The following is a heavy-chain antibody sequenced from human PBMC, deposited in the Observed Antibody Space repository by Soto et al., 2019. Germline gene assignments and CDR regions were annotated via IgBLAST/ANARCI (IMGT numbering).Heavy chain of an antibody. CDR2: IIPIFGTA. CDR1: GGTFSSYA. J-gene: IGHJ6*02. D-gene: IGHD2-8*01. Sequence: SVKVSCKASGGTFSSYAISWVRQAPGQGLEWMGGIIPIFGTANYAQKFQGRVTITADESTSTAYMELSSLRSEDTAVYYCVGGNTLTYYYFGMDVWGQGTTVTVSS. V-gene: IGHV1-69*13. CDR3: VGGNTLTYYYFGMDV.